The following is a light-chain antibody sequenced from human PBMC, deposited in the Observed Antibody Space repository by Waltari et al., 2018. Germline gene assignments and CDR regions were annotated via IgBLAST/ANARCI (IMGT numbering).Light chain of an antibody. CDR2: EGN. CDR1: TSNVGSYNL. Sequence: QSALTQPAPVSGSPGQSITIPCTGSTSNVGSYNLVSWYQKHPGKAPKLLIYEGNRRPSGVSNRFSGSKSDDTASLTLSGLQAEDEADYYCCSNVGSSVFFGGGTKLTVL. V-gene: IGLV2-23*03. CDR3: CSNVGSSVF. J-gene: IGLJ2*01.